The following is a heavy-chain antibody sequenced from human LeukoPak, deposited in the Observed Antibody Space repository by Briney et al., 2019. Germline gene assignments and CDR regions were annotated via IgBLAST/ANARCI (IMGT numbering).Heavy chain of an antibody. V-gene: IGHV3-15*01. CDR2: IKSKIDGGTT. J-gene: IGHJ4*02. Sequence: GGPLRLSCAASGFTLSNAWMSWVRQAPGKGLEWVGRIKSKIDGGTTDYAAPVKGRFTISRDDSKNTLYLQMNSLKTEDTAVYYCTTELLWFGESNFDYWGQGTLVTVSS. D-gene: IGHD3-10*01. CDR1: GFTLSNAW. CDR3: TTELLWFGESNFDY.